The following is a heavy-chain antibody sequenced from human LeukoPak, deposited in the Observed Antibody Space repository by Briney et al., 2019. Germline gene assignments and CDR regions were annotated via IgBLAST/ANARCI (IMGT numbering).Heavy chain of an antibody. Sequence: ASVKVSCKASGYTFTGYYMHWVRQAPGQGLEWMGWINPNSGGTNYAQKFQGRVTMTRDTSISTAYMELSRLRSDDTAVYYCARAVPEILTYSYDGSDYYYTGGRDWFDPWGQGTLVTVSS. J-gene: IGHJ5*02. D-gene: IGHD3-22*01. CDR2: INPNSGGT. V-gene: IGHV1-2*02. CDR3: ARAVPEILTYSYDGSDYYYTGGRDWFDP. CDR1: GYTFTGYY.